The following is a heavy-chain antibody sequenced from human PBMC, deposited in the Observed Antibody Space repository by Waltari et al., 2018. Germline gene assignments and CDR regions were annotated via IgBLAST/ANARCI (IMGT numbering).Heavy chain of an antibody. CDR2: IIPMFNTS. Sequence: QVQLVQSGAEAKKPGSSVKVSCKSSGGTFANYAISWVRQAPGQGVEWMGGIIPMFNTSDYAQKSKDRVTITKDESTTTAFMELSGLRFDDTAIYYCARTLPPDNKSWHYYFGMDVWGQGTTVTVSS. J-gene: IGHJ6*02. V-gene: IGHV1-69*05. D-gene: IGHD1-1*01. CDR3: ARTLPPDNKSWHYYFGMDV. CDR1: GGTFANYA.